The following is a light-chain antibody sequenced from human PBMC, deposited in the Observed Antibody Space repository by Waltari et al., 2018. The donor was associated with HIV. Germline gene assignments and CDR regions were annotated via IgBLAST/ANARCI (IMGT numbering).Light chain of an antibody. Sequence: QSVLTQPPSAAGTPGQRVTVPCSGRSSNIGSNTATWFQQLPGTAPNLLIYSNNQRPSGVPDRFSGSKSGTSASLAITGLQSEDEAHYYCAAWDDSLNGWVFGGGTKLTVL. V-gene: IGLV1-44*01. J-gene: IGLJ3*02. CDR3: AAWDDSLNGWV. CDR1: SSNIGSNT. CDR2: SNN.